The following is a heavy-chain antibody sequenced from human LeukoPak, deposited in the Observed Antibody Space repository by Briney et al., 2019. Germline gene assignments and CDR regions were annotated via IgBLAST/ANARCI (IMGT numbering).Heavy chain of an antibody. J-gene: IGHJ5*02. CDR1: GFTFSSYS. Sequence: KPGGSLRLSCAASGFTFSSYSMNWVRQAPGKGLEWIGYIYYSGSTNYNPSLKNRVTISVDTSKNQFSLKLSSVTAADTAVYYCARGPPGGQFDPWGQGTLVTVSS. V-gene: IGHV4-59*01. D-gene: IGHD3-10*01. CDR3: ARGPPGGQFDP. CDR2: IYYSGST.